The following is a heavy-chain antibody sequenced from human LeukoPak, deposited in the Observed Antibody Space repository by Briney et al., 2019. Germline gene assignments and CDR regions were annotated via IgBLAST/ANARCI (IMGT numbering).Heavy chain of an antibody. V-gene: IGHV3-23*01. J-gene: IGHJ4*02. CDR2: ISGSGGST. D-gene: IGHD3-9*01. CDR3: ATKRDILTGYLPFDY. CDR1: GFTFDDYG. Sequence: PGGSLRLSCAASGFTFDDYGMSWVRQAPGKGLEWVSAISGSGGSTYYADSVKGRFTISRDNSKNTLYLQMNSLRAEDTAVYYCATKRDILTGYLPFDYWGQGTLVTVSS.